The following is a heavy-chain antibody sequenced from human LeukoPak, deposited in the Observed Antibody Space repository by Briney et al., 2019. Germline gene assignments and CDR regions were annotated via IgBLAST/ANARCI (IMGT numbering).Heavy chain of an antibody. V-gene: IGHV1-24*01. D-gene: IGHD1-26*01. CDR2: FDPEDSET. Sequence: ASVKVSCKVSGDTLTELSRHWVRQAPGKGLEWRGGFDPEDSETIYAQKFQGRVTMTEDTSTDKAYMELSSLRSEDTAVYYCATGRASYPIGSPRLDYWGQGTLVTVSS. CDR1: GDTLTELS. CDR3: ATGRASYPIGSPRLDY. J-gene: IGHJ4*02.